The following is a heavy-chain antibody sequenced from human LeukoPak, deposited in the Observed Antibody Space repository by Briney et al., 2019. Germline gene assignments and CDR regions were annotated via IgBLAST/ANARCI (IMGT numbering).Heavy chain of an antibody. CDR3: ARAYCGGDCSPGGY. CDR2: INPNSGGT. J-gene: IGHJ4*02. D-gene: IGHD2-21*02. Sequence: GASMKVSCKASGYTFTGYYMHWVRQAPGQGLEWMGWINPNSGGTNYAQKFQGRVTMTRDTSISTAYMELSRLRSDDTAVYYCARAYCGGDCSPGGYWGQGTLVTVSS. V-gene: IGHV1-2*02. CDR1: GYTFTGYY.